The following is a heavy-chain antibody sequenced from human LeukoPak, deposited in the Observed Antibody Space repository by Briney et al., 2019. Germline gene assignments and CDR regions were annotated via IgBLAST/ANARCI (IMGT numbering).Heavy chain of an antibody. D-gene: IGHD3-22*01. CDR1: GFTFNNYA. CDR3: AKDRITMIVVVITLDY. Sequence: PGGSLRLSCAASGFTFNNYAIHWVRQAPGKGLQWVAVIWYDGINKFYAESVKGRFSISRDNSKNKVYMQMNSLRAEDTAVYYCAKDRITMIVVVITLDYWGQGTLVTVSS. V-gene: IGHV3-33*06. J-gene: IGHJ4*02. CDR2: IWYDGINK.